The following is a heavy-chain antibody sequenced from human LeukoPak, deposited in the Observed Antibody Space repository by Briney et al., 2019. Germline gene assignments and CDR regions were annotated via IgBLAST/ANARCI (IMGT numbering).Heavy chain of an antibody. CDR3: ARVEGGGYGHFDY. J-gene: IGHJ4*02. CDR2: IYHSGST. V-gene: IGHV4-30-2*01. D-gene: IGHD3-16*01. Sequence: SETLSLTCAVSGGSISSGGYSWSWIRQPPGKGLEWIGYIYHSGSTYYNPSLKSRVTISVDRSKNQFSLKLSSVTAADTAVYYCARVEGGGYGHFDYWGQGTLVTVSS. CDR1: GGSISSGGYS.